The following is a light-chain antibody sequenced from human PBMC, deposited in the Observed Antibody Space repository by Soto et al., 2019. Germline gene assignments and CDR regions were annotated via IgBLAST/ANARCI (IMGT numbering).Light chain of an antibody. V-gene: IGKV1-33*01. CDR2: SAS. CDR3: QYCDYLPL. J-gene: IGKJ3*01. Sequence: DIQMTQSPSSLSASVGDRVTITCQASHDITNYLNWYQHKPGKAPKLLIYSASNFETGVPSRFSGCGSGTDFTFTSSSLQPEDIATYYCQYCDYLPLFGPGTTVDFK. CDR1: HDITNY.